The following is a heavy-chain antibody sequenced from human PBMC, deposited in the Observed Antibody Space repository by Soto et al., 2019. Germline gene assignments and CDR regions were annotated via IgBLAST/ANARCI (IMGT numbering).Heavy chain of an antibody. J-gene: IGHJ4*02. D-gene: IGHD5-12*01. V-gene: IGHV1-3*01. CDR2: INAGNGNT. Sequence: ASVKVSCKASGYTFTSYAMHWVRQAPGQRLEWMGWINAGNGNTKYSQKLQGRVTMTTDTSTSTAYMELRSLRSDDTAVYYCARGGYSGYDFGRRDYWGQGTLVTVS. CDR1: GYTFTSYA. CDR3: ARGGYSGYDFGRRDY.